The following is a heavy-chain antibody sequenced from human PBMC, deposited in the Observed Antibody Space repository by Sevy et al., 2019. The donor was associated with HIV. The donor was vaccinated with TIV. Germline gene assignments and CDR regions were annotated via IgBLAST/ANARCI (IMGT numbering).Heavy chain of an antibody. D-gene: IGHD4-17*01. V-gene: IGHV4-39*01. Sequence: SETLSLSCTVSGGSISSSSYYWGWIRQPPGKGLGWIGSIYYSGSTYYNPSLKSRVTISVDTSKSLFSLKLSFVTAAEPAVYYCARPGRYGDAIDYWGQGTLVTVSS. J-gene: IGHJ4*02. CDR1: GGSISSSSYY. CDR3: ARPGRYGDAIDY. CDR2: IYYSGST.